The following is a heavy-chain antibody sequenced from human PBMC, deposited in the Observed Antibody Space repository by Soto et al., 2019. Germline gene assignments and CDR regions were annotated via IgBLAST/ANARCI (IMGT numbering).Heavy chain of an antibody. CDR3: ARDLAAGDH. J-gene: IGHJ4*02. V-gene: IGHV1-46*01. D-gene: IGHD6-13*01. CDR2: INPASGST. CDR1: GYTFTHYY. Sequence: QVQLVQSGAEVKKPGASVKLSCRTSGYTFTHYYIHWVRQAPGQGLEWLGIINPASGSTNYVQDFQGRATLTMDTSTTTVYMDLSGRRAEDSAIFYCARDLAAGDHWGQGTLVTVSS.